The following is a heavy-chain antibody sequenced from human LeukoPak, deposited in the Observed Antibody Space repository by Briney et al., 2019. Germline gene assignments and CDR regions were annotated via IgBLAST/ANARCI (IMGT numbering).Heavy chain of an antibody. CDR3: ARDDRIAVAGYLTSQYFQH. CDR1: GFTFSSYS. CDR2: ISSSSSYI. J-gene: IGHJ1*01. D-gene: IGHD6-19*01. Sequence: PGGSLRLSCVASGFTFSSYSMNWVRQAPGKGLEWVSSISSSSSYIYYADSVKGRFTISRDNAKNSLYLQMNSLRAEDTAVYYCARDDRIAVAGYLTSQYFQHWGQGTLVTVSS. V-gene: IGHV3-21*01.